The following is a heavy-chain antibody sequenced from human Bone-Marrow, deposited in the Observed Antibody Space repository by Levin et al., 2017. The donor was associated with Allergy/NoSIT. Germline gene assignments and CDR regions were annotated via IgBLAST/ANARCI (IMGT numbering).Heavy chain of an antibody. CDR3: ARDNRGYSYRGAFDY. Sequence: SETLSLTCTVSAGSVNRGSYYWSWLRQPPGKGLEWIGYIFFTGTTEYNPSLKSRVTISLDTSKNQFSLRLNSVTAADTAIYYCARDNRGYSYRGAFDYWGQGSLVTVSS. CDR2: IFFTGTT. J-gene: IGHJ4*02. CDR1: AGSVNRGSYY. D-gene: IGHD5-18*01. V-gene: IGHV4-61*01.